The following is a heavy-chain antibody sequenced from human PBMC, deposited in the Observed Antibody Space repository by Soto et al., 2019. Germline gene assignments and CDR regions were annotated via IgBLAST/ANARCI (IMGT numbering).Heavy chain of an antibody. J-gene: IGHJ4*02. CDR3: ARSYRAMLGYCSSTSCYIIDY. Sequence: PGGSLRLSCAASGFTFSSYSMNWVRQAPGKGLEWVSSISSSSSYIYYADSVKGRFTISRDNAKNSLYLQMNSLRAEDTAVYYCARSYRAMLGYCSSTSCYIIDYWGQGTLVTVSS. CDR2: ISSSSSYI. CDR1: GFTFSSYS. V-gene: IGHV3-21*01. D-gene: IGHD2-2*01.